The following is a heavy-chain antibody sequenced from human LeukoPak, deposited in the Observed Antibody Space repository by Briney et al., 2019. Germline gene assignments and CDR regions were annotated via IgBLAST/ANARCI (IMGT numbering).Heavy chain of an antibody. Sequence: SETLSLTCAVYGESFSGYYWSWIRQPPGKGLNWIGEINHSGSTNSNPSLKSRVTISVDTSKNQFSLNLSSVTAADTAVYYCARQRAHGTWAFDYWGQGTLLTVSS. CDR2: INHSGST. J-gene: IGHJ4*02. CDR1: GESFSGYY. V-gene: IGHV4-34*01. CDR3: ARQRAHGTWAFDY. D-gene: IGHD1-26*01.